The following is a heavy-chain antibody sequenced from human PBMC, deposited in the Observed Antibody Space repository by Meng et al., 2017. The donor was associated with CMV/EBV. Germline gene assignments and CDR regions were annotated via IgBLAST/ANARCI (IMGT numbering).Heavy chain of an antibody. Sequence: KVSCKGSGYSFTSYWIGWVRQMPGKGLEWMGIIYPGDSDTRYSPSFQGQVTISADKTISTAYLQWSSLKASDTAMYYCARGDDCTNGVCPHRWAFDIWGQGTMVTVSS. CDR2: IYPGDSDT. V-gene: IGHV5-51*01. D-gene: IGHD2-8*01. J-gene: IGHJ3*02. CDR3: ARGDDCTNGVCPHRWAFDI. CDR1: GYSFTSYW.